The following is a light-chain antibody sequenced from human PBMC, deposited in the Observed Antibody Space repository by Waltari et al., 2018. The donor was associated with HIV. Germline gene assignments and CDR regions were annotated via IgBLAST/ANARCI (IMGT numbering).Light chain of an antibody. J-gene: IGKJ4*01. CDR3: QQYESLPLT. CDR1: EDINNL. Sequence: DIQMTQSSSSLSASVGDRATSTCQSTEDINNLLNWYKKKPGKPPKLLTYDISDLETGVPSRFSGSRSGTDFTLNIAGLQPEDVETYYCQQYESLPLTFGGGTRVEI. CDR2: DIS. V-gene: IGKV1-33*01.